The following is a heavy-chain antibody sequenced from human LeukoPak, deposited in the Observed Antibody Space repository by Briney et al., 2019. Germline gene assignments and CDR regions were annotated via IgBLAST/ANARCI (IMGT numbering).Heavy chain of an antibody. CDR1: GFTFSSYD. Sequence: GGSQRLSCAASGFTFSSYDMHWVRQATGKGLEWVSAIGTAGDTYYPGSVKGRFTISRENAKNSLYLQMNSLRAGDTAVYYCARGGQWNTIDYWGQGTLVTVSS. D-gene: IGHD6-19*01. CDR3: ARGGQWNTIDY. J-gene: IGHJ4*02. V-gene: IGHV3-13*01. CDR2: IGTAGDT.